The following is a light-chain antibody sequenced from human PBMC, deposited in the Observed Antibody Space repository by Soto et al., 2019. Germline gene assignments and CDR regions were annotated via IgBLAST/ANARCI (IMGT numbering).Light chain of an antibody. V-gene: IGKV3-20*01. CDR2: GAA. CDR1: QSVSSTY. Sequence: EIVLTQSPGTLSLSPGETATLSCRTSQSVSSTYLAWYQQKPGQAPRLLIYGAATRATGIPDRFSGSGSGTDFTLTISRLEPEDFAVYFCQQYDTSLRYTFGQGTKLEIK. J-gene: IGKJ2*01. CDR3: QQYDTSLRYT.